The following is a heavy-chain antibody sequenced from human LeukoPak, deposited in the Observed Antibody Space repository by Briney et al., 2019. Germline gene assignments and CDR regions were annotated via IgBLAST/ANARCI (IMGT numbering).Heavy chain of an antibody. CDR3: ARDKRVLLWFGESSRLDAFDI. Sequence: PGGSLRLSCAASGFTFSSYAMHWVRQAPGRGLEWVAVISYDGSNKYYADSVKGRFTISRDNSKNTLYLQMNSLRAEDTAVYYCARDKRVLLWFGESSRLDAFDIWGQGTMVTVSS. J-gene: IGHJ3*02. V-gene: IGHV3-30*04. CDR1: GFTFSSYA. D-gene: IGHD3-10*01. CDR2: ISYDGSNK.